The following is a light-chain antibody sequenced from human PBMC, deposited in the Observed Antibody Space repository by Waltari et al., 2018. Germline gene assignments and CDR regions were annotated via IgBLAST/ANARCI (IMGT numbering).Light chain of an antibody. CDR1: QYISTF. V-gene: IGKV1-39*01. J-gene: IGKJ4*01. CDR2: GAA. CDR3: QQSYTPPPLT. Sequence: DIQLTQSPSSLSASVGDRVTITCRASQYISTFLNWYQQRAQRPPKLLIYGAATLQSGVPSRFSGDGSGTEVTLTISSLQPEDFATYYCQQSYTPPPLTFGGGTKVDIK.